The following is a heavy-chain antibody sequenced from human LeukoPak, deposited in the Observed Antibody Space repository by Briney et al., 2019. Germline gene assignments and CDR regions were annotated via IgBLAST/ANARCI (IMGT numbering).Heavy chain of an antibody. J-gene: IGHJ5*02. CDR1: GFTFSSYG. CDR3: AKALPIYFSPSNWFDP. D-gene: IGHD3-3*01. Sequence: GGSLRLSCAASGFTFSSYGMHWVRQAPGKGLEWVSAISGSGGSPYYADSVKGRFTISRDNSKNTLYLQMNSLRAEDTAVYYCAKALPIYFSPSNWFDPWGQGTLVTVSS. V-gene: IGHV3-23*01. CDR2: ISGSGGSP.